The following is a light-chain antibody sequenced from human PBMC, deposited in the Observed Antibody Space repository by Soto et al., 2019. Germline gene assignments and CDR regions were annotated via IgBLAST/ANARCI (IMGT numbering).Light chain of an antibody. V-gene: IGKV3-15*01. J-gene: IGKJ1*01. CDR1: QSVSSN. Sequence: DTVMTQSPATLSVSPGERATLSCRASQSVSSNLTWYQQKPGQAPRLLIYGASTRATGIPTRFSGRGSGTEFTLTNIRLQSDDFALYYCQQYHDWPPRTFGQGTKVEVK. CDR2: GAS. CDR3: QQYHDWPPRT.